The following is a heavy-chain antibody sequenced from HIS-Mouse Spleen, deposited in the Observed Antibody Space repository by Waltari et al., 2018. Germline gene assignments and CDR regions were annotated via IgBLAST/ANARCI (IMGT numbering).Heavy chain of an antibody. CDR3: AREIPYSSSWYDWYFDL. D-gene: IGHD6-13*01. V-gene: IGHV4-39*07. CDR2: IDYRGGT. Sequence: QLQLQESGPGLVKPSETLSLTCTVSGGSISSSSYYWGWIRQPPGKGLEWIGSIDYRGGTYSNPSLKSRVTISVDTSKNRFSLKLSSVTAADTAVYYCAREIPYSSSWYDWYFDLWGRGTLVTVSS. CDR1: GGSISSSSYY. J-gene: IGHJ2*01.